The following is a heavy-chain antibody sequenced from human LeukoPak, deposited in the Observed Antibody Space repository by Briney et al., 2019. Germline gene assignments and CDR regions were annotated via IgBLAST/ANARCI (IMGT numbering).Heavy chain of an antibody. CDR2: IYYSGST. CDR1: GGSISSGDYY. Sequence: PSETLSLTCTVSGGSISSGDYYWSWIRQHPGKGLEWIGYIYYSGSTFSNPSLKSRVTISVDASKNQLSLKLTSVTAADTAVYYCARDGSPIGIATRLGNWFDPWGQGTLVTVSS. J-gene: IGHJ5*02. CDR3: ARDGSPIGIATRLGNWFDP. D-gene: IGHD6-6*01. V-gene: IGHV4-31*03.